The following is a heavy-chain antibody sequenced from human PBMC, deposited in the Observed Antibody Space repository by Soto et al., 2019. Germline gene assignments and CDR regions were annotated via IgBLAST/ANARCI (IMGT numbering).Heavy chain of an antibody. CDR3: ARGCIAVTTHLCY. D-gene: IGHD4-17*01. CDR2: INPYNGNT. J-gene: IGHJ4*02. CDR1: GYTFNTYG. V-gene: IGHV1-18*01. Sequence: QVQLVHSGAEIKKPGASVKVSCKASGYTFNTYGITWVRQAPGQGLEWMGWINPYNGNTKFAQKLQDRVTMTTATSTSTAYMELASLRSDDTAVYYCARGCIAVTTHLCYWGQGTLVTVSS.